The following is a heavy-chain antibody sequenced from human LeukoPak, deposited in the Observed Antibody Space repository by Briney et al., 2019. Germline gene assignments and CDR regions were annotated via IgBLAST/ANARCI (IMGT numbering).Heavy chain of an antibody. CDR2: ISSSGTYV. J-gene: IGHJ4*02. D-gene: IGHD6-13*01. Sequence: GGSLRLSCAASGFTFSSYSMNWVRQAPGKGLEWVSSISSSGTYVYYADSVKGRFTISRDNAKNSLSLQMNSLRADDAAVYYCARQPSSQNFDYWGQGALVTVSS. CDR3: ARQPSSQNFDY. V-gene: IGHV3-21*01. CDR1: GFTFSSYS.